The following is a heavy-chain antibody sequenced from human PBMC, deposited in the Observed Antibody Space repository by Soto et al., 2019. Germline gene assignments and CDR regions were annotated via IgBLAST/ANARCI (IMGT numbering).Heavy chain of an antibody. J-gene: IGHJ4*02. V-gene: IGHV4-39*01. CDR2: IYYSGST. D-gene: IGHD3-16*02. CDR3: ARTETYYDYIWGSYRYTHFDY. Sequence: SETLSLTCTVSGGSISSSSYYWGWIRQPPGKGLEWIGSIYYSGSTYYNPSLKSRVTISVDTSKNQFSLKLSSVTAADTAVYYCARTETYYDYIWGSYRYTHFDYWGQGTLVTVSS. CDR1: GGSISSSSYY.